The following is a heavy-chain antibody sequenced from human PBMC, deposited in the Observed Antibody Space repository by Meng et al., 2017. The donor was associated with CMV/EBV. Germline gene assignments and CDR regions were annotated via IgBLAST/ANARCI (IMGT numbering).Heavy chain of an antibody. J-gene: IGHJ4*02. CDR2: ISSSSSYI. CDR3: ARDRGVGSGYYYFDY. CDR1: GFTVSSYS. Sequence: GGSLRLSCAASGFTVSSYSMNWVRQAPGKGLEWVSSISSSSSYIYYADSVKGRFTISRDNAKNSLYLQMNSLRAEDTAVYYCARDRGVGSGYYYFDYWGQGTLVTVSS. V-gene: IGHV3-21*01. D-gene: IGHD3-22*01.